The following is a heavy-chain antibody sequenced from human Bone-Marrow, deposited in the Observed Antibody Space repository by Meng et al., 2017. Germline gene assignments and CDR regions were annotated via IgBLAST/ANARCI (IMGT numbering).Heavy chain of an antibody. D-gene: IGHD5-18*01. Sequence: GGSLRLSCAASGFTFSSYEMNWVRQAPGKGLEWVSYISSSGSTIYYADSVEGRFTISKDNAKNSLYLQMSSLRAEETAVYYCALSGGIQLPDETHDAFDIWGQGTMVTVSS. J-gene: IGHJ3*02. CDR3: ALSGGIQLPDETHDAFDI. CDR1: GFTFSSYE. V-gene: IGHV3-48*03. CDR2: ISSSGSTI.